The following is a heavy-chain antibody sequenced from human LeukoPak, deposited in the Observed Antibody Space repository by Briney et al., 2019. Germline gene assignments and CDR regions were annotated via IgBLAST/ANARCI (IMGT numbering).Heavy chain of an antibody. D-gene: IGHD4-11*01. CDR2: ISGGGNT. CDR3: ARGLSKSLVLEH. Sequence: GALRLSCAASGFTVSRNNLSWVRQAPGKGLEWVTVISGGGNTYYADSVKGRFAISRDNSENTLHLQMNSLRAEDTAVYYCARGLSKSLVLEHWGQGALVTVSS. CDR1: GFTVSRNN. J-gene: IGHJ1*01. V-gene: IGHV3-66*01.